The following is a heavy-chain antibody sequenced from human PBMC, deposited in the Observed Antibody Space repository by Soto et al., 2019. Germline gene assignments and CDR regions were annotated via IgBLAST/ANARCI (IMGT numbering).Heavy chain of an antibody. D-gene: IGHD5-18*01. CDR2: IYHTGST. Sequence: SETLSLTCAVSGYSISSGYYWAWIRQPPGKGLEWIGSIYHTGSTYYNPSLKSRVTMSVDTSKNQFSLKLSSVTAADAAVYYCARESGGYSYGPTPAFDIWGQGTMVTVSS. V-gene: IGHV4-38-2*02. J-gene: IGHJ3*02. CDR1: GYSISSGYY. CDR3: ARESGGYSYGPTPAFDI.